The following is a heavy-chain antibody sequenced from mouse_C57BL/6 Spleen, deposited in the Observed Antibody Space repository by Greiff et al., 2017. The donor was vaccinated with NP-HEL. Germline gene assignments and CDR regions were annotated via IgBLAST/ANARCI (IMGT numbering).Heavy chain of an antibody. CDR2: IRSKSNNYAT. CDR1: GFSFNTYA. J-gene: IGHJ4*01. V-gene: IGHV10-1*01. CDR3: VRQGYAMDY. Sequence: DAGGGLVQPKGSLKLSCAASGFSFNTYAMNWVRQAPGKGLEWVARIRSKSNNYATYYADSVKDRFTISRDDSESMLYLQMNNLKTEDTAMYYCVRQGYAMDYWGQGTSVTVSS.